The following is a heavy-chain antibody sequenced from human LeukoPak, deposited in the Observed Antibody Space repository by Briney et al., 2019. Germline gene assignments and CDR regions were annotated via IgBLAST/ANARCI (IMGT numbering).Heavy chain of an antibody. CDR2: INPNTGNP. D-gene: IGHD3-16*02. CDR3: ARAYQPLGGLSFPDY. J-gene: IGHJ4*02. Sequence: ASVKVSCKASGYTFTSYGISWVRQAPGQGLEWMGWINPNTGNPTYAQGFTGRFVFSLDTSVSTAYLQISSLKAEDTAVYYCARAYQPLGGLSFPDYRGQGTLVTVSS. V-gene: IGHV7-4-1*02. CDR1: GYTFTSYG.